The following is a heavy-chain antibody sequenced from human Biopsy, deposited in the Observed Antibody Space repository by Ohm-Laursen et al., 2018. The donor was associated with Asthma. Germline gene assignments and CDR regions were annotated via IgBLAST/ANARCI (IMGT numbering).Heavy chain of an antibody. Sequence: SLRLSCAASGLTFSDYWMHWVRQAPGKGLEWVSRVKGDGRRTSYADSVKGRFTISRDNAKNTLYLQMNSLGPEDTAVYYCARDMGAGPNQPPSGSGSSHLYGMDVWGQGTTVTVSS. D-gene: IGHD3-10*01. CDR3: ARDMGAGPNQPPSGSGSSHLYGMDV. CDR2: VKGDGRRT. CDR1: GLTFSDYW. J-gene: IGHJ6*02. V-gene: IGHV3-74*01.